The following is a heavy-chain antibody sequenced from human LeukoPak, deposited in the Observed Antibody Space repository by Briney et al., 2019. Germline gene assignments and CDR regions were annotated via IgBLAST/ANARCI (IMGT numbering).Heavy chain of an antibody. CDR3: ARAWTTVAHFDY. D-gene: IGHD4-23*01. CDR1: GGTFSSYA. V-gene: IGHV1-46*01. Sequence: ASVKVSCRASGGTFSSYAISWVRQAPGQGLEWMGIINPSGGSTSYAQKFQGRVTMTRDMSTSTVYMELSSLRSEDTAVYYCARAWTTVAHFDYWGQGTLVTVSS. J-gene: IGHJ4*02. CDR2: INPSGGST.